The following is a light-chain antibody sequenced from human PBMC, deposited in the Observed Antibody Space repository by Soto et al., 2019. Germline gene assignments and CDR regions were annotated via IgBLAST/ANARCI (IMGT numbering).Light chain of an antibody. J-gene: IGKJ5*01. V-gene: IGKV2-30*01. CDR1: QGLVYSDGNIY. CDR2: KVS. Sequence: DVVMTQSPLSLPVTLGQPASISCRSSQGLVYSDGNIYVNWFQQRPGQSPRRLIYKVSNRDSGVPDRFSGSGAGTDFTLKISRVEADDVGVYYCMQGTHWPIAFGQGTRLEIK. CDR3: MQGTHWPIA.